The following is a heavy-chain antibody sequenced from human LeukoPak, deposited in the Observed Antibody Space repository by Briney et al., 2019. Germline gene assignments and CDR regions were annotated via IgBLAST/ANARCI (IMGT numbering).Heavy chain of an antibody. J-gene: IGHJ4*02. CDR3: ARVEMATIYYFDY. CDR2: IYPGDSGT. V-gene: IGHV5-51*01. D-gene: IGHD5-24*01. CDR1: GYSFTSYW. Sequence: GESLKISCKGSGYSFTSYWIGWVRQMPGKGLEWMGIIYPGDSGTRYSPSFQGQVTISADESISTAYLQWSSLKASDTAMYYCARVEMATIYYFDYWGQGTLVTVSS.